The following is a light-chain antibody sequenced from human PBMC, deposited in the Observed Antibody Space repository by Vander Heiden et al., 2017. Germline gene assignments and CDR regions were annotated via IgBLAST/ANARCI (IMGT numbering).Light chain of an antibody. CDR1: SSNIGSNT. CDR2: SNN. V-gene: IGLV1-44*01. Sequence: QSVLTQPPSASGTPGQRVTISCSGSSSNIGSNTVNWYQQLPGTAPKLRSYSNNQRPSGVPDRFSGSKSGTSASLAISGLQSEDEADYDCAAWDDSLNGVVFGGGTKLTVL. J-gene: IGLJ3*02. CDR3: AAWDDSLNGVV.